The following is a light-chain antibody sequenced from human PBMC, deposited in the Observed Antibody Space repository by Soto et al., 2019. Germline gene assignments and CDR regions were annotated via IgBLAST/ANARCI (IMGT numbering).Light chain of an antibody. CDR3: QQYNSYPLT. Sequence: DIQMTQSPSTLSASVGDRVTITCRASQSISSWLAWYQQKPGKAPKLLIYDASSLESGGPSRFSGSGSGTEFTLTIRSLQPDDFATYYCQQYNSYPLTFGQGTKLEIK. CDR2: DAS. CDR1: QSISSW. J-gene: IGKJ2*01. V-gene: IGKV1-5*01.